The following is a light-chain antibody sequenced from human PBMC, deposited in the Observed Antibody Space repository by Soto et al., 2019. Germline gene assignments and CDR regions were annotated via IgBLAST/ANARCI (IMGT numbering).Light chain of an antibody. CDR2: GAS. Sequence: EIVLTQSPGTLSLSPGESATLSCRVSQSVSSSYLAWYQQKPGQAPRLLIYGASSRATGIPDRFSGSGSGTDFTLTISRLEPEDFAVYYCQQYGSSPRTFGQGTKVDIK. V-gene: IGKV3-20*01. CDR3: QQYGSSPRT. CDR1: QSVSSSY. J-gene: IGKJ1*01.